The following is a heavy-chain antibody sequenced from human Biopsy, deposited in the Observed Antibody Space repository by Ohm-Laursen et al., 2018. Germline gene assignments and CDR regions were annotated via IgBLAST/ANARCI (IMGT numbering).Heavy chain of an antibody. J-gene: IGHJ6*02. CDR3: ARVPLPGIGAAYQGRFLYGMDV. D-gene: IGHD6-13*01. V-gene: IGHV4-34*01. Sequence: SETLSLTCAVYGGSFNGYFWSWVRQPPGKGVGWSGDITQSGSTNYSPPLKSRVTISVDTAKKQFSLSLRSVTAADTAVYYCARVPLPGIGAAYQGRFLYGMDVWGQGTTVSVSS. CDR2: ITQSGST. CDR1: GGSFNGYF.